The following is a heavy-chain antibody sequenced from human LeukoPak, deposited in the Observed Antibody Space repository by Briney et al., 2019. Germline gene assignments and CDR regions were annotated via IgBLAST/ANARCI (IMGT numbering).Heavy chain of an antibody. CDR3: AREAITIFGVVRTQTTYGPHRFDP. V-gene: IGHV1-18*01. J-gene: IGHJ5*02. CDR2: ISTYNGDT. CDR1: GYTFSSYG. Sequence: GASVKVSCKASGYTFSSYGITWVRQAPGQGLEWMGWISTYNGDTNYAQNLQGRVTMTTDTSTSTAYMELSSLRSEDTAVYYCAREAITIFGVVRTQTTYGPHRFDPWGQGTLVTVSS. D-gene: IGHD3-3*01.